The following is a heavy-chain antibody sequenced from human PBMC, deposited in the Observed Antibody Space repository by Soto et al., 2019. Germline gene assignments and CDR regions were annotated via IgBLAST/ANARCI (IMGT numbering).Heavy chain of an antibody. CDR3: ARRNREDGYYYDSSRHFGMDV. CDR1: GGTFSSYA. J-gene: IGHJ6*02. Sequence: ASVKVSCKASGGTFSSYAISWVRQAPGQGLEWMGGIIPIFGTANYAQKFQGRVTITADESTSTAYMELSSLRSEDTAVYYCARRNREDGYYYDSSRHFGMDVWGQGTTVTVSS. CDR2: IIPIFGTA. D-gene: IGHD3-22*01. V-gene: IGHV1-69*13.